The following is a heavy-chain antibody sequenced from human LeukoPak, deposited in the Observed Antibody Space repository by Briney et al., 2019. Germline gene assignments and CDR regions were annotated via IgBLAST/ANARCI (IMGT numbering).Heavy chain of an antibody. CDR3: ARVLSSNYPYYFDY. CDR2: ISSSGSTI. V-gene: IGHV3-48*03. Sequence: GGSLRLSCAASGFTFSSYEMNWVRQAPGKGLEWVSYISSSGSTIYYADSVKGRFTISRDNAKNSLHLQMNSLRAEDTALYYCARVLSSNYPYYFDYWGQGTLVTVSS. CDR1: GFTFSSYE. J-gene: IGHJ4*02. D-gene: IGHD5-24*01.